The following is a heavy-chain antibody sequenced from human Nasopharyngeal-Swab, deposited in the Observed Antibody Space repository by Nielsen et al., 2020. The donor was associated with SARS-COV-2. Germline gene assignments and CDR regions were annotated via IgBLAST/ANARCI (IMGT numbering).Heavy chain of an antibody. CDR3: TTGGVGYYDSSGYYFGY. D-gene: IGHD3-22*01. CDR2: IKSKTDGGTT. J-gene: IGHJ4*02. Sequence: GESLKISCAASGFTFSNAWMSWVRQAPGKGLEWVGRIKSKTDGGTTDYAAPVKGRFTISRDDSKNTLYLQMNSLKTEDTAVYYCTTGGVGYYDSSGYYFGYWGQGTLVTVSS. V-gene: IGHV3-15*01. CDR1: GFTFSNAW.